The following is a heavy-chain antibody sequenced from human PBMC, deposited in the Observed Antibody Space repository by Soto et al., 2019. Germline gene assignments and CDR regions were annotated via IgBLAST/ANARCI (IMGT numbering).Heavy chain of an antibody. CDR2: ISGTGYTT. CDR1: GFTFSNYD. V-gene: IGHV3-23*01. J-gene: IGHJ4*02. D-gene: IGHD3-10*01. Sequence: PGGSLRLSCVASGFTFSNYDMSWVRQAPGKGLEWVSGISGTGYTTNYADSVKGRFTISRDNSKNTLYLQMSGLRAEDTAVYFCVKDGRITVIRGVTIPPGYWGQGTLVTVSS. CDR3: VKDGRITVIRGVTIPPGY.